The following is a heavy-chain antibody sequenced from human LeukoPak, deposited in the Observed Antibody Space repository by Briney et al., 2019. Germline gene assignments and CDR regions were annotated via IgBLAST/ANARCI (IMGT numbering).Heavy chain of an antibody. CDR1: GFTFSSYA. V-gene: IGHV3-23*01. CDR3: AKSRSSSSTSCYNY. J-gene: IGHJ4*02. Sequence: GGSLRLSCAASGFTFSSYAMSWVRQAPGKGLEWVSAISGSGGSTYYADSVKDRFTLSRDDSKNTLYLQMNSLRAEDTVVYYCAKSRSSSSTSCYNYWGQGTLVTVSS. D-gene: IGHD2-2*02. CDR2: ISGSGGST.